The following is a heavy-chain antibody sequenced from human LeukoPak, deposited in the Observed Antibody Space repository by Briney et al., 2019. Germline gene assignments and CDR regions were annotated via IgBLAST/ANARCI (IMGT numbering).Heavy chain of an antibody. J-gene: IGHJ4*02. CDR1: GFNAGDNY. CDR2: IYSAGDT. V-gene: IGHV3-53*01. D-gene: IGHD2/OR15-2a*01. Sequence: GRSLRLSCAASGFNAGDNYMSWVRPAPGKGLEWVSLIYSAGDTFYSDSVGGRFTISRDNSKNTLYLQMNSLRAGDTAFYYCARDSSSFPNYFDLWGQGTLVTVSP. CDR3: ARDSSSFPNYFDL.